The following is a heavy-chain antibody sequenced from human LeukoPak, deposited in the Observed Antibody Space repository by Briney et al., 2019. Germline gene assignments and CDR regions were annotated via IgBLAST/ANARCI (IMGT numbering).Heavy chain of an antibody. CDR1: GFTFSSYD. J-gene: IGHJ3*02. V-gene: IGHV3-23*01. CDR3: AKDVVATTYRVAFDI. CDR2: FSGAGGTT. Sequence: GGSLRLSCAASGFTFSSYDMSWVRQAPGKGLEWVSYFSGAGGTTYYADSVKGRFTISRDNSKNTMYLQMNSLRAEDTAVYYCAKDVVATTYRVAFDIWGQGTMVTASS. D-gene: IGHD5-12*01.